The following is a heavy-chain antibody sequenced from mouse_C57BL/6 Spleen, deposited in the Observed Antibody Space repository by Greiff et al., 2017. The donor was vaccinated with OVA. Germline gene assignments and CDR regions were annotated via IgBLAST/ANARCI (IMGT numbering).Heavy chain of an antibody. J-gene: IGHJ3*01. CDR1: GYTFTSYG. CDR3: ARRSDGPWFAY. D-gene: IGHD2-3*01. Sequence: QVHVKQSGAELARPGASVKLSCKASGYTFTSYGISWVKQRTGQGLEWIGEIYPRSGNTYYNEKFKGKATLTADKSSSTAYMELRSLTSEDSAVYFCARRSDGPWFAYWGQGTLVTVSA. CDR2: IYPRSGNT. V-gene: IGHV1-81*01.